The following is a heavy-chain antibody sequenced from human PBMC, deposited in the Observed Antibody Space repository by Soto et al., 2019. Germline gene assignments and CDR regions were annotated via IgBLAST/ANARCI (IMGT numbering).Heavy chain of an antibody. CDR3: ANGDSCGFEYFQS. Sequence: QVQLVESGGGVVQPGMTLRLSCTASGFTFSSHGMHWVRQAPGKGLEWVAVVSFDGTNKNYADSVSGRFTISRDNSKNTLYLQMSSLRAEDTAVYYCANGDSCGFEYFQSWGQGTLVTVSS. V-gene: IGHV3-30*18. J-gene: IGHJ1*01. CDR2: VSFDGTNK. CDR1: GFTFSSHG. D-gene: IGHD3-22*01.